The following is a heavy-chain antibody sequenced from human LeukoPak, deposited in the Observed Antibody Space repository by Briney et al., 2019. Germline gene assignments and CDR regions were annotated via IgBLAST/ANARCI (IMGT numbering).Heavy chain of an antibody. CDR3: VRARGSIPSSSFDY. V-gene: IGHV3-11*06. Sequence: GGSLRLSCAASGFTFSDYYMTWIRQAPGKGLEWVSYISSGSSYTDYADSVKGRFTISRDNAKNSLDLQMTILRAEDTALYYCVRARGSIPSSSFDYWGQGALVTVSS. D-gene: IGHD6-6*01. CDR1: GFTFSDYY. CDR2: ISSGSSYT. J-gene: IGHJ4*02.